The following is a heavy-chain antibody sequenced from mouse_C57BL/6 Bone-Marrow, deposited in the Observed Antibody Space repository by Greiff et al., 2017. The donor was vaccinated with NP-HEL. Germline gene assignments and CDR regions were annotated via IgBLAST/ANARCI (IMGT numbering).Heavy chain of an antibody. CDR3: ARWRLRLMDY. V-gene: IGHV1-52*01. Sequence: QVQLQQPGAELVRPGSSVKLSCKASGYTFTSYWMHWVKQRPIQGLEWLGNIDPSDSATHYTQKFKEKGTLTVDKSSTAAYMQLRSLTSEDAAVYYCARWRLRLMDYWGQGTSVTVSS. D-gene: IGHD2-4*01. CDR2: IDPSDSAT. J-gene: IGHJ4*01. CDR1: GYTFTSYW.